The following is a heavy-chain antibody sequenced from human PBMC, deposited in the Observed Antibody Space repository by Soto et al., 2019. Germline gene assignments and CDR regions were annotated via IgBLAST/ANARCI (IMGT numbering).Heavy chain of an antibody. D-gene: IGHD6-6*01. CDR1: GGSISSGGYY. CDR2: IYYSGST. V-gene: IGHV4-31*03. Sequence: SETLSLTCTVSGGSISSGGYYWSWIRQHPGKGLEWIGYIYYSGSTYYNPSLKSRVTISVDTSKNQFSLKLSSVTAADTAVYYCARAPLIAARPNFLFFDYWGQGTLVTVSS. CDR3: ARAPLIAARPNFLFFDY. J-gene: IGHJ4*02.